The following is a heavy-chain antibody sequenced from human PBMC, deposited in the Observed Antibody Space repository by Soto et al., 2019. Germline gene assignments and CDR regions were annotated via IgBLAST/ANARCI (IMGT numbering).Heavy chain of an antibody. V-gene: IGHV3-30-3*01. CDR2: VSYDGSNK. Sequence: LRLSCAASGFTFSSYTMHWVREAPVKGLEWVAVVSYDGSNKYYADSVKGRFTISRDNSKHTLYLQMNSLRPEDTAVYYCAKDLEGYCTTTSCYTYFGLDVWGQGTTVTVSS. CDR1: GFTFSSYT. J-gene: IGHJ6*02. D-gene: IGHD2-2*01. CDR3: AKDLEGYCTTTSCYTYFGLDV.